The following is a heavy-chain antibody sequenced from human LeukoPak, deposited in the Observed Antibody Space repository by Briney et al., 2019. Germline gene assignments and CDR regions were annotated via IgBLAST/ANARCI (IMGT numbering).Heavy chain of an antibody. CDR1: GYTFTSFG. CDR2: ISAYNGNT. Sequence: ASVKVSCKASGYTFTSFGISWVRQAPGQGLEWMGWISAYNGNTNYAQKLQGRVTMTTDTSTSTAYMELRSLRSDDTAVYYCARARGGGYYYYYMDVWGKGTTVTVSS. D-gene: IGHD2-15*01. V-gene: IGHV1-18*01. CDR3: ARARGGGYYYYYMDV. J-gene: IGHJ6*03.